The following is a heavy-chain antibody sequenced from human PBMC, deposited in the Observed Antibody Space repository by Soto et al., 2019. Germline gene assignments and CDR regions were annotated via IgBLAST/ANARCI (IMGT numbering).Heavy chain of an antibody. CDR3: TNYYDSSGYHRLVG. Sequence: WASVKVSCKASGGTFSSYAISWVRQAPGQGLEWMGGIIPIFGTANYAQKFQGRVTITADESTSTAYMELSSLRSEDTAVYYCTNYYDSSGYHRLVGWGQGTLVTVSS. V-gene: IGHV1-69*13. D-gene: IGHD3-22*01. J-gene: IGHJ4*02. CDR1: GGTFSSYA. CDR2: IIPIFGTA.